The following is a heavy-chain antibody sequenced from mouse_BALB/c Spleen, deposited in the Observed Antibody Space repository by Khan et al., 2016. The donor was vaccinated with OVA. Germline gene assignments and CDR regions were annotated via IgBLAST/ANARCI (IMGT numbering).Heavy chain of an antibody. CDR2: ISSLAYNF. V-gene: IGHV5-15*02. CDR1: GFTFSDYG. Sequence: EVELVESGGGLVQPGGSRKLSCAASGFTFSDYGMAWVRQAPGKGPEWLSFISSLAYNFYYADTVTGRFTISRENAKHTLYLEMSSLRSEDTARYCCARGGKGGFAYWGQGTLVTVSA. CDR3: ARGGKGGFAY. J-gene: IGHJ3*01.